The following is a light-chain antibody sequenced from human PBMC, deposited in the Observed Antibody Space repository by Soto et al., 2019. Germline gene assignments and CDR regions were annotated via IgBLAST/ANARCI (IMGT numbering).Light chain of an antibody. Sequence: ELVLTQSPGTMSLSPGERATLSCRTSHSIGPYLAWYQQKPGQAPRLLMYDVSIRATGIPARFSGTGSGTDFTLTVNSLEPEDAAVYYCQQRADWPLTFGGGTKVEIK. V-gene: IGKV3-11*01. CDR3: QQRADWPLT. CDR2: DVS. CDR1: HSIGPY. J-gene: IGKJ4*01.